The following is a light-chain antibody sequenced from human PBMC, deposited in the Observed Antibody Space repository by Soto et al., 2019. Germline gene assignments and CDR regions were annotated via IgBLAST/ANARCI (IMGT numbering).Light chain of an antibody. CDR1: QSIGGF. J-gene: IGKJ4*01. CDR2: AAS. V-gene: IGKV1-39*01. CDR3: QQSYSTPLT. Sequence: DIQMTQSPSSLSVSVGDRVTITCRASQSIGGFLNWYQQQLGKAPKLLIYAASSLQSGVPSRFSGSGSGTDFTLTISSLQPEDFATYYCQQSYSTPLTVGGGTKVDSK.